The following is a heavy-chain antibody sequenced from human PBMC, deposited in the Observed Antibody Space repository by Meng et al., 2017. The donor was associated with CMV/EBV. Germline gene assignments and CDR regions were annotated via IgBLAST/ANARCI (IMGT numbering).Heavy chain of an antibody. D-gene: IGHD6-19*01. V-gene: IGHV4-4*07. J-gene: IGHJ4*02. CDR1: GGSISSYY. CDR3: ARDSSGWYPHFDY. CDR2: VYTSGST. Sequence: QVELQESRPGLVKPSETLSPACTGAGGSISSYYWSWIRQPAGKGLEWIGRVYTSGSTNYNPSLKSRVTMSVDTSKNQFSLKLSSVTAADTAVYYCARDSSGWYPHFDYWGQGTLVTVSS.